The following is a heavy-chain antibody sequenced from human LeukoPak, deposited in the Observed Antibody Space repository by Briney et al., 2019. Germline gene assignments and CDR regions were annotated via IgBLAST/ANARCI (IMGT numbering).Heavy chain of an antibody. V-gene: IGHV3-23*01. D-gene: IGHD4-17*01. J-gene: IGHJ4*02. Sequence: GGSLRLSCATSGFTFINAWVTWVRQAPGKGLECLSVISGTGISTYYADSVKGRFTISRDNSKNTLYLQMSSLRAEDTAMYYCAKGHSDFGTGFDLWGQGTLVTVSS. CDR1: GFTFINAW. CDR3: AKGHSDFGTGFDL. CDR2: ISGTGIST.